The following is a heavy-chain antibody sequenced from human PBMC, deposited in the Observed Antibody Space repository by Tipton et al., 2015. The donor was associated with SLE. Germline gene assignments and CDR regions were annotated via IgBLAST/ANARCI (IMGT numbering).Heavy chain of an antibody. J-gene: IGHJ5*02. CDR3: ARDLSYYGSARYWFDR. CDR2: ISYGGGT. CDR1: GGSIRSNY. Sequence: TLSLTCTVSGGSIRSNYWIWIRQPPGKGLEWIGYISYGGGTNYNPSLKSRVTMSVDTAKNQFSLKLTSVTAADTAVYYCARDLSYYGSARYWFDRWGQGTLVPVSS. V-gene: IGHV4-59*12. D-gene: IGHD3-10*01.